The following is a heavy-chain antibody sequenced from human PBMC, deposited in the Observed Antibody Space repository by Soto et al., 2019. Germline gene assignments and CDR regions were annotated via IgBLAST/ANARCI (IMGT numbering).Heavy chain of an antibody. V-gene: IGHV5-51*01. CDR1: GYSFTSYW. D-gene: IGHD3-10*01. CDR3: ARRRAVMFRGWYYYGMDV. CDR2: IYPGDSDT. Sequence: GESLKISCKGSGYSFTSYWIGWVRQMPGKGLEWMGIIYPGDSDTRYSPSFQGQVTISADKSISTAYLQWSSLKASDTAMYYCARRRAVMFRGWYYYGMDVWGQGTTVTVSS. J-gene: IGHJ6*02.